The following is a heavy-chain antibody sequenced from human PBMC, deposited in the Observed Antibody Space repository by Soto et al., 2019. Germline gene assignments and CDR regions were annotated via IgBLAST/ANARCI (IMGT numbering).Heavy chain of an antibody. J-gene: IGHJ5*02. CDR2: IYYSGST. CDR3: ARLGAYYQSLDP. CDR1: GGSISSGDYY. V-gene: IGHV4-30-4*01. Sequence: SETLSLTCTVSGGSISSGDYYWSWIRQPPGKGLEWIGYIYYSGSTYYNPSLKSRVTISLETSRSQFSLRLTSVTAADTAVYYCARLGAYYQSLDPWGPGTLVTVSS. D-gene: IGHD3-22*01.